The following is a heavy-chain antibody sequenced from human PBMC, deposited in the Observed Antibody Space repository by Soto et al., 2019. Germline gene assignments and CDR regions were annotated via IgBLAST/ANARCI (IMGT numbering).Heavy chain of an antibody. CDR3: AKDVSSGGEAAATQCVGY. D-gene: IGHD2-2*01. Sequence: GGSLRLSCAASGFTFSSYAMSWVRQAPGKGLEWVSAISGSGGSTYYADSVKGRFTISRDNSKNTLYLQMNSLRAEDAAVYYCAKDVSSGGEAAATQCVGYWGQGSLVTVSS. CDR1: GFTFSSYA. J-gene: IGHJ4*02. V-gene: IGHV3-23*01. CDR2: ISGSGGST.